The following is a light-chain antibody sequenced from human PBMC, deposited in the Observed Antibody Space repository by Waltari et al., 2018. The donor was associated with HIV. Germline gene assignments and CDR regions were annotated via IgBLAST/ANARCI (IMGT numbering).Light chain of an antibody. Sequence: QSALTQPRSVSGSPGQSVTISCPGTSSDVSGYNSVAWYQHHPGKAPKLLIYEVSQWPSGVPDRFSGSKSGNTASLTISGLRADDEADYYCCSYGGTYNVFGTGTKVTIL. CDR1: SSDVSGYNS. CDR3: CSYGGTYNV. J-gene: IGLJ1*01. V-gene: IGLV2-11*01. CDR2: EVS.